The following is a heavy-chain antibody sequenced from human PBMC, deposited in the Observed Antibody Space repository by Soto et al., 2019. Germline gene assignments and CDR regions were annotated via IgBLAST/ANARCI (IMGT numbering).Heavy chain of an antibody. CDR1: GFTFSNAW. V-gene: IGHV3-15*01. CDR2: IKSKTDGGTT. Sequence: GGSLRLSCAASGFTFSNAWMSWVRQAPGKGLEWVGRIKSKTDGGTTDYAAPVKGRFTISRDDSKNTLYLQMNSLKTEDTAVYYCTTGPPGGDDCDYWGQGTLVTVSS. J-gene: IGHJ4*02. D-gene: IGHD2-21*02. CDR3: TTGPPGGDDCDY.